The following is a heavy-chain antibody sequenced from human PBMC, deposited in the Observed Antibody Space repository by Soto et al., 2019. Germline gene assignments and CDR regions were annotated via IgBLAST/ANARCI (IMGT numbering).Heavy chain of an antibody. CDR2: IYAGGST. J-gene: IGHJ4*02. D-gene: IGHD5-12*01. CDR1: GVSIISHY. CDR3: ASGENGYNNFYFDF. V-gene: IGHV3-53*01. Sequence: EVRLVESGGGLIQPGGSLRLSCAASGVSIISHYMAWVRQAPGKGLEWISLIYAGGSTFYAGSVKGRFTISRDNSKNTLYLQMDSLTAEDTAVYYCASGENGYNNFYFDFWGQGTLVTVSS.